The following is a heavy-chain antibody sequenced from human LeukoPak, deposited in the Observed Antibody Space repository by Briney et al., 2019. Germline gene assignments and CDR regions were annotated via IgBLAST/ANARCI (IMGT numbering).Heavy chain of an antibody. V-gene: IGHV3-48*04. Sequence: TGGSLRLSRAASGFTFSSYSMNWVRQAPGKGLEWVSYISSSSSTIYYADSVKGRFTISRDNAKNSLYLQMNSLRAEDTAVYYCARVAFGIKDAFDIWGQGTMVTVSS. D-gene: IGHD3-10*01. CDR3: ARVAFGIKDAFDI. J-gene: IGHJ3*02. CDR2: ISSSSSTI. CDR1: GFTFSSYS.